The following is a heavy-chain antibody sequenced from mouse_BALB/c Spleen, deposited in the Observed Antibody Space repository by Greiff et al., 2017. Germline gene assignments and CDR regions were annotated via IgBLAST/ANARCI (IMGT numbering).Heavy chain of an antibody. Sequence: VKLVESGAELVRPGVSVKISCKGSGYTFTDYAMHWVKQSHAKSLEWIGVISTYYGDASYNQKFKGKATMTVDKSSSTAYMELARLTSEDSAIYYCARDYGPGAMDYWGQGTSVTVSS. CDR3: ARDYGPGAMDY. CDR2: ISTYYGDA. CDR1: GYTFTDYA. D-gene: IGHD1-2*01. V-gene: IGHV1S137*01. J-gene: IGHJ4*01.